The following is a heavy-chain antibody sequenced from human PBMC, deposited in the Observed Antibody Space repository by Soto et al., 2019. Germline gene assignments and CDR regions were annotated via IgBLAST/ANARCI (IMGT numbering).Heavy chain of an antibody. D-gene: IGHD6-13*01. CDR1: GFTFSSNW. V-gene: IGHV3-74*01. Sequence: GGALRLSCAASGFTFSSNWMHWVRQAPGNGLVWVSRINREGSSTSYADSVKGRFTISRDNAKNTLYLQMNSLRAEDTAVYYGARDVYSSSWYFDYWGQGTLVTVPS. CDR2: INREGSST. J-gene: IGHJ4*02. CDR3: ARDVYSSSWYFDY.